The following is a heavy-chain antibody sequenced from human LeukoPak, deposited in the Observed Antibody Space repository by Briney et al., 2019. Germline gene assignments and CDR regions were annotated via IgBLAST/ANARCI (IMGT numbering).Heavy chain of an antibody. CDR2: INPSGSDT. J-gene: IGHJ5*02. D-gene: IGHD1-26*01. Sequence: ASVKVSCKATGYTFTAYYMHWVRQAPGQGLEWMGLINPSGSDTVYAQKFQGRLTMTRDMSTSTAYMELRSLRSDDTAVYYCAGGDAYSGNPWGQGTLVTVSS. CDR1: GYTFTAYY. CDR3: AGGDAYSGNP. V-gene: IGHV1-46*01.